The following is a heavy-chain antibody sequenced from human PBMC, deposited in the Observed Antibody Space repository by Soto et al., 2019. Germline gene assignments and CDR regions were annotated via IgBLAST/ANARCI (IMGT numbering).Heavy chain of an antibody. CDR3: ARDRWEGDLRVPVYYYYGMDV. Sequence: PSETLSLTCTVSGGSIKSGGYFWSWIRQHPGKGLEWIGYIYYSGNTYYNPSLKSRVTISVDTSKNQFSLKLSSVTAADTAVYYCARDRWEGDLRVPVYYYYGMDVWGQGTTVTVSS. D-gene: IGHD1-26*01. CDR1: GGSIKSGGYF. CDR2: IYYSGNT. V-gene: IGHV4-31*03. J-gene: IGHJ6*02.